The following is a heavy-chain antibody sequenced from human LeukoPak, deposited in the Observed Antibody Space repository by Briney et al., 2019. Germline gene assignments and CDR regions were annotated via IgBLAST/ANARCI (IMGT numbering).Heavy chain of an antibody. CDR2: SQTTKPNSCTT. V-gene: IGHV3-72*01. D-gene: IGHD6-13*01. CDR1: GFAITDHH. J-gene: IGHJ4*02. CDR3: VRLVTTSSGWYHFDN. Sequence: GSLRLSCAASGFAITDHHMDWVRQAPGKGMEWVGRSQTTKPNSCTTEYAGSVKGRFTISRDDSKNSLYLQLNSLKTEDTAVYYCVRLVTTSSGWYHFDNWGQGTLVTVSS.